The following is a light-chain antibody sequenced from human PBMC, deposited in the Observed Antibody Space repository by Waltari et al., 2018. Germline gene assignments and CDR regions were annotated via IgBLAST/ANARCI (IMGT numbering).Light chain of an antibody. V-gene: IGLV2-8*01. CDR1: SSTVAAYHY. CDR2: DVS. Sequence: QSAPPQPPSASGSPGQSAPIPSPAPSSTVAAYHYVSWYQQPPRKAPKLMIYDVSKRPSGVPVRFSGSKSGNTASLTVSGLQAEDEADYYCSSYAGSNNLVVGGGTKLTVL. J-gene: IGLJ2*01. CDR3: SSYAGSNNLV.